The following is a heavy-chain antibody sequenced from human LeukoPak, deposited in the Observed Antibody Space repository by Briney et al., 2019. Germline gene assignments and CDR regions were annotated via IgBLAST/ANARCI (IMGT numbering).Heavy chain of an antibody. CDR1: GGSISSYY. CDR2: IYYSGST. CDR3: AREGRGVIQAIDY. Sequence: SETLSLTCTVSGGSISSYYWSWIRQPPGKGLEWIGYIYYSGSTNYNPSLKSRVTISVDTSKNQFSLKLSSVTAADTAVYYCAREGRGVIQAIDYWGQGTLVTVSS. J-gene: IGHJ4*02. V-gene: IGHV4-59*01. D-gene: IGHD3-10*01.